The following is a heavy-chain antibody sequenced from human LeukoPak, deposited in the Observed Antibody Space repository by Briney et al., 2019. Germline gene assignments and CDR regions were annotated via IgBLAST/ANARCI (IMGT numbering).Heavy chain of an antibody. CDR2: INHSGST. D-gene: IGHD3-3*01. CDR3: ARGDFAFQH. Sequence: SETLSLTCAVYGGSFSDYYWNWIRQPPGKGLEWIGEINHSGSTNYNPSLKSRVTISVDTSKNQFSLKLSSVTAADTAVYFCARGDFAFQHWGQGTLVTVSS. CDR1: GGSFSDYY. J-gene: IGHJ1*01. V-gene: IGHV4-34*01.